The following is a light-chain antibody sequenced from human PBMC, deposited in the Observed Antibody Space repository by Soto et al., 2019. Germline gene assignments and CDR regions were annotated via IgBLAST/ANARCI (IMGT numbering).Light chain of an antibody. CDR3: QQYYSYPRT. J-gene: IGKJ1*01. Sequence: DIQMTQSPSTLSASVGDRVTITCRASQSISSWLAWYQQKPGKAPKLLIYKASSLESGVPSRFSGSVSGTDFTLTISCLQSEDFATYYCQQYYSYPRTFGQGTKGDIK. V-gene: IGKV1-5*03. CDR1: QSISSW. CDR2: KAS.